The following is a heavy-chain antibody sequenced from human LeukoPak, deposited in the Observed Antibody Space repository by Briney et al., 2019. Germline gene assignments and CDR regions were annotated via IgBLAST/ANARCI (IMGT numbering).Heavy chain of an antibody. D-gene: IGHD1-26*01. V-gene: IGHV3-23*01. CDR3: AKDLQHSAYSGSYYEAFDI. Sequence: GGSLRLSCAASGFTFSSYAMSWVRQAPGKGLEWVSAISGSGGSTYYADSVKGRFTISRDNSKNTLYLQMNSLRAEDTAVYYCAKDLQHSAYSGSYYEAFDIWGRGTMVTVSS. J-gene: IGHJ3*02. CDR1: GFTFSSYA. CDR2: ISGSGGST.